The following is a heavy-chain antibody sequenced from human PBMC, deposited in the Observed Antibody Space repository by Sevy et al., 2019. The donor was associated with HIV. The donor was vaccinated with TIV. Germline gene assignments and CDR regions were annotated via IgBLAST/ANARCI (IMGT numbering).Heavy chain of an antibody. CDR1: GYTFTSYG. D-gene: IGHD3-22*01. Sequence: ASVKVSCKASGYTFTSYGISWVRQAPGQGLEWMGWISAYNGNTNYAQKLQGIVTMTTDTSTSTAYMELRSLRSDDTAVYYCARDSHYDSSGYYYNFDYWGQGTLVTVSS. V-gene: IGHV1-18*04. J-gene: IGHJ4*02. CDR2: ISAYNGNT. CDR3: ARDSHYDSSGYYYNFDY.